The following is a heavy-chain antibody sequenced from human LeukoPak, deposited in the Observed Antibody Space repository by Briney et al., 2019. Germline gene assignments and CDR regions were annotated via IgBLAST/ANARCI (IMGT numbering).Heavy chain of an antibody. V-gene: IGHV3-21*01. Sequence: PGGSLRLSCAASGFTFSSYSMNWVRQAPGKGLEWVSSISSGSSYIYYADSVKGRFTISRDNAKNSLYLQMNSLRAEDTAVYYCARDRDGYNFPFNLPDYWGQGTLVTVSS. CDR2: ISSGSSYI. CDR1: GFTFSSYS. D-gene: IGHD5-24*01. J-gene: IGHJ4*02. CDR3: ARDRDGYNFPFNLPDY.